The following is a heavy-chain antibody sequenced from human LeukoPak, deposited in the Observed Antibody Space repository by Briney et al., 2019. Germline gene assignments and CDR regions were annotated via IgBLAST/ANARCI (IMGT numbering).Heavy chain of an antibody. V-gene: IGHV1-18*01. Sequence: ASVKVSCKASGYTFTSYGLHWVRQAPGQGLEWMGWISVYNGNTKYAQKFQGRVTMTTDTSTSTADMELRSLRSDDTAVYYCARAPGSSTDIDYWGQGTLVTVSS. CDR1: GYTFTSYG. D-gene: IGHD6-6*01. J-gene: IGHJ4*02. CDR3: ARAPGSSTDIDY. CDR2: ISVYNGNT.